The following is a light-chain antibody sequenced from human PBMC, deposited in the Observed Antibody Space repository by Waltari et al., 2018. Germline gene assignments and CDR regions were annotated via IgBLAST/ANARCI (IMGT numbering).Light chain of an antibody. J-gene: IGLJ2*01. CDR3: SSSTSIITVV. V-gene: IGLV2-14*01. CDR2: GVN. CDR1: SSEVGGYNS. Sequence: QSALTQPASVSGSLGQSITISCTGTSSEVGGYNSVSWYQQHPGKAPKVMIYGVNKRPSGVSNRFSGSKSGNTASLTISGLQAEDEANYYCSSSTSIITVVFGGGTKVTVL.